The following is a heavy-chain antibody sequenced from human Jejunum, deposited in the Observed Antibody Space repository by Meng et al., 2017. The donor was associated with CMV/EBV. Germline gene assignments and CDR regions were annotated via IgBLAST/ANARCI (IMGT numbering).Heavy chain of an antibody. CDR3: AKDVGY. D-gene: IGHD1-26*01. CDR2: IEHDGSNK. CDR1: GFTFSNYG. V-gene: IGHV3-30*02. J-gene: IGHJ4*02. Sequence: VRLVGSGGGGVQPVGSLRLSCAASGFTFSNYGIHWVRQAPGKGLEWVAFIEHDGSNKYYADSVKGRFTISRDNSKNTLYLQMNSLRVEDTAVYYCAKDVGYWGQGTLVTVSS.